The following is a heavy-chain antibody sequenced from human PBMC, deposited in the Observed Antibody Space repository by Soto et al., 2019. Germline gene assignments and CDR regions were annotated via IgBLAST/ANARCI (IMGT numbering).Heavy chain of an antibody. V-gene: IGHV4-59*01. CDR2: IFYSGST. J-gene: IGHJ5*02. Sequence: SETLSLTCTVSGGSISNYYWSWIRQPPGKGLEWIGCIFYSGSTNYSPSLRSRVTISVDTSKNQFSLELSSVTAADTAVYYCARDGKVSGSATHWFDPWGQGTLVT. D-gene: IGHD5-12*01. CDR3: ARDGKVSGSATHWFDP. CDR1: GGSISNYY.